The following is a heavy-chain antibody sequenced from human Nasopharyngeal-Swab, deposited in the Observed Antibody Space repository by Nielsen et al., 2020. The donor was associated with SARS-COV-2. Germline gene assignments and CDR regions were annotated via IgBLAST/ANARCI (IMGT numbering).Heavy chain of an antibody. CDR2: IDAGGANT. J-gene: IGHJ6*03. D-gene: IGHD3-10*01. CDR1: GFTFSTYA. Sequence: GESLKISCAASGFTFSTYAMTWVRQAPGKGLEWVSTIDAGGANTFYADSVKGRFTISRDRSKNTLYLQMNSLTVEDTAVYYCTKNTPMVDTYSYYMDVWGEGATVTVSS. V-gene: IGHV3-23*01. CDR3: TKNTPMVDTYSYYMDV.